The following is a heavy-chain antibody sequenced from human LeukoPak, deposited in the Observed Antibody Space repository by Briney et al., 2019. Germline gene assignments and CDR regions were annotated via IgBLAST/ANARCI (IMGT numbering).Heavy chain of an antibody. V-gene: IGHV1-69*05. Sequence: SVKVSCKASGGTFSSYAISWVRQAPGQGLEWMGRIIPIFGTANYAQKFQGRVTITTDESTSTAYMELGSLRSEDTAVYYCARERDDSSGYYLYNWFDPWGQGTLVTVSS. CDR2: IIPIFGTA. D-gene: IGHD3-22*01. J-gene: IGHJ5*02. CDR1: GGTFSSYA. CDR3: ARERDDSSGYYLYNWFDP.